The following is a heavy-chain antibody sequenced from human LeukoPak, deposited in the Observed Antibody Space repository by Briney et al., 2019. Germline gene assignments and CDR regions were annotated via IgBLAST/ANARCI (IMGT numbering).Heavy chain of an antibody. D-gene: IGHD1-26*01. J-gene: IGHJ6*01. Sequence: ESLKDSRKGSGYSFTSYWIGWVRQMPGKGLEWMGIIYPGDSDTRYSPSFQGRLTISADKSISTAYLQWSSLKASDTAMYYCARQKVGATTGYYYGMGVLRERGTVSVSS. CDR3: ARQKVGATTGYYYGMGV. CDR2: IYPGDSDT. CDR1: GYSFTSYW. V-gene: IGHV5-51*01.